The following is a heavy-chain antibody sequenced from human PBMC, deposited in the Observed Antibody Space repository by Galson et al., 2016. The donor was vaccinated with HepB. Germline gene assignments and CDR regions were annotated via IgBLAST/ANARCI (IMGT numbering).Heavy chain of an antibody. Sequence: SLRLSCAASRGSLTGYNVNWVRQGPGQGLHWLAHITHEGDPIYNTDYVRGRFTIPRDDSKRTAALQMDSLGPDDTGVYYCARIGRGFTGGNGFDPWGQGTLVIVSS. D-gene: IGHD2-8*02. CDR3: ARIGRGFTGGNGFDP. V-gene: IGHV3-30*04. CDR1: RGSLTGYN. J-gene: IGHJ5*02. CDR2: ITHEGDPI.